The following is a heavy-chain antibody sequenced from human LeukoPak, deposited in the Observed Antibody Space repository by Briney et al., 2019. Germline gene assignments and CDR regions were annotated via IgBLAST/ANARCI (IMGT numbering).Heavy chain of an antibody. Sequence: PSETLSPTCAVYGGSFSGYYWSRIRQPPGKGLEWIGEINHSGSTNYNPSLKSRVTISVDTSKNQFSLKLSSVTAADTAVYYCARGLKVGATTRHWFDPWGQGTLVTVSS. J-gene: IGHJ5*02. CDR1: GGSFSGYY. V-gene: IGHV4-34*01. D-gene: IGHD1-26*01. CDR3: ARGLKVGATTRHWFDP. CDR2: INHSGST.